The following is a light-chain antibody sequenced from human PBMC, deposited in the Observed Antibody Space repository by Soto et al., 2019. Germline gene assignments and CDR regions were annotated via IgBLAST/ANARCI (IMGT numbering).Light chain of an antibody. V-gene: IGKV3-15*01. J-gene: IGKJ1*01. CDR2: GAS. CDR3: QQFHNWPST. CDR1: QSMGSN. Sequence: EILMTQSPATMSVSPVERATLSCRASQSMGSNVAWYQQKPGQAPRLLIYGASTRAAGIPARFSGSGSGTEFTLTITSLQSEDFAVYYCQQFHNWPSTFGQGTKVDIK.